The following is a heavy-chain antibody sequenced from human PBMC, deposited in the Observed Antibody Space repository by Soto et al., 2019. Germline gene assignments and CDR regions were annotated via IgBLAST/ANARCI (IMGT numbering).Heavy chain of an antibody. Sequence: GGTLRLSCAASGFTFSSYWMSWVRQAPGKGLEWVANIKQDGSEKYYVDSVKGRFTISRDNAKNSLYLQMNSLRAEDTAVYYCAREVVAVAGFYFDYWGQGTMVTVYS. CDR2: IKQDGSEK. J-gene: IGHJ4*02. CDR3: AREVVAVAGFYFDY. V-gene: IGHV3-7*01. CDR1: GFTFSSYW. D-gene: IGHD6-19*01.